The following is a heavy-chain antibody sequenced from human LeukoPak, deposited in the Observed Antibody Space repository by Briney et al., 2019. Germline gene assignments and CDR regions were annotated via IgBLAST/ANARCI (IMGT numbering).Heavy chain of an antibody. Sequence: SETLSPTCAVSGGSISGHYWHWIRRPPGERLEWIGYIYYNGNTNYSPSLWGRVTFSVDTSKSQLSLNLSSVTAADTAVYYCARGPFEYYFDYWGQGKLVTVSS. V-gene: IGHV4-59*11. J-gene: IGHJ4*02. CDR3: ARGPFEYYFDY. CDR2: IYYNGNT. CDR1: GGSISGHY. D-gene: IGHD3-9*01.